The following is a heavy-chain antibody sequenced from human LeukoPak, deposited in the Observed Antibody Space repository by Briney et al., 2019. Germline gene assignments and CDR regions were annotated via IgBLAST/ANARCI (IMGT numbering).Heavy chain of an antibody. Sequence: GGSLKLSCEASGSPFSSYSMNWVRKAPGKGLEWVSSISSSSSYIYYADSVKGRYTISRDNAKNSLYLQMNSLRAEDTAVYYCARDFYGDYDWGQGTLVTVSS. J-gene: IGHJ4*02. D-gene: IGHD4-17*01. CDR1: GSPFSSYS. CDR3: ARDFYGDYD. V-gene: IGHV3-21*01. CDR2: ISSSSSYI.